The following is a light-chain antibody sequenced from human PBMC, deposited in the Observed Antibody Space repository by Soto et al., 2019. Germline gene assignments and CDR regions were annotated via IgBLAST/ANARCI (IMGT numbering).Light chain of an antibody. CDR2: SNN. CDR3: AAWDDSLSGVV. CDR1: SSNIGSNY. Sequence: QPVLTQPPSASGTPGQRVPISCSGSSSNIGSNYVYWYQQLPGTAPKLLIYSNNQRPSGVPDRFSGSKSGTSASLAISGLRSEDEADYYCAAWDDSLSGVVFGGGTKLTVL. V-gene: IGLV1-47*02. J-gene: IGLJ2*01.